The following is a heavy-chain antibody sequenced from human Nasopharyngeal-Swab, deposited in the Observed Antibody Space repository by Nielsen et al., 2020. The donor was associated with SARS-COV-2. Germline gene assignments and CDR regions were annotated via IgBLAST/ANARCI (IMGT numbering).Heavy chain of an antibody. Sequence: GRSLRLSCAASGFTFSDYYMSWIRQAPGKGLEWVSYISSSGSTIYYADSVKGRFTISRDNAKNSLYLQMNSLRAEDTAAYYCAREGYCSSTSCLHFDYWGQGTLVTVSS. CDR3: AREGYCSSTSCLHFDY. D-gene: IGHD2-2*01. CDR2: ISSSGSTI. J-gene: IGHJ4*02. CDR1: GFTFSDYY. V-gene: IGHV3-11*04.